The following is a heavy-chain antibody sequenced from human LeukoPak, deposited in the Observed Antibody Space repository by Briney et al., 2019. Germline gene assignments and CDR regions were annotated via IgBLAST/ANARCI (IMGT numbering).Heavy chain of an antibody. J-gene: IGHJ6*03. V-gene: IGHV3-30*02. CDR1: GFTLSSYG. D-gene: IGHD3-3*01. CDR3: AKDLGPTLRFLEWLRSTEYYYMDV. Sequence: PGGSLRLSCAASGFTLSSYGMHWVRQAPGKGLEWVAFIRYDGSNKYYADSVKGRFTISRDNSKNTLYLQMNSLRAEDTAVYYCAKDLGPTLRFLEWLRSTEYYYMDVWGKGTTVTVSS. CDR2: IRYDGSNK.